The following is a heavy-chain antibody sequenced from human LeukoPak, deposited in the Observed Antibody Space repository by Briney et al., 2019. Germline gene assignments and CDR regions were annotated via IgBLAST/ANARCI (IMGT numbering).Heavy chain of an antibody. D-gene: IGHD2-15*01. CDR1: GFSVSSSY. V-gene: IGHV3-53*01. Sequence: GGSLRLSCAASGFSVSSSYVSWVRQAPRKGLEWVSIIYGGGNTYYADSVKGRFTISRDNSKNTLYLQMNSLRAEDTAIYYCAKNGDRGAYCTGGTCYPYFYYYMDVWGKGTTVTI. J-gene: IGHJ6*03. CDR2: IYGGGNT. CDR3: AKNGDRGAYCTGGTCYPYFYYYMDV.